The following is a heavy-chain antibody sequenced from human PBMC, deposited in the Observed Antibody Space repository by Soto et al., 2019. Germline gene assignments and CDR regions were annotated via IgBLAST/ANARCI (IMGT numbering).Heavy chain of an antibody. J-gene: IGHJ3*02. V-gene: IGHV3-53*04. CDR1: GFTVSSNY. D-gene: IGHD2-15*01. Sequence: EVQLVESGGGLVQPGGSLRLSCAASGFTVSSNYMSWVRQAPGKGLEWVSVIYSGGSTYYADSVKGRFTISRHNSKNTLYLQMNSRRAEDTAVYYCASSYCSGGSCYSSVDAFDIWGQGTMVTVSS. CDR2: IYSGGST. CDR3: ASSYCSGGSCYSSVDAFDI.